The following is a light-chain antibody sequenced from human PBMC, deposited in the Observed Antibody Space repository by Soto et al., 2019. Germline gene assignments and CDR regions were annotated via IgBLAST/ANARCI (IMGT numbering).Light chain of an antibody. V-gene: IGKV1-6*01. Sequence: AIQMTQSPSSLSASVGDRVIITCRASQGIRSELAWYQQKPGKAPDLLIYAASTLQPGVPYRFSGSGSGTDFALNNSNLQPEDFATYYCLHYYNYPRTFGQGTKVEIK. CDR3: LHYYNYPRT. CDR2: AAS. J-gene: IGKJ1*01. CDR1: QGIRSE.